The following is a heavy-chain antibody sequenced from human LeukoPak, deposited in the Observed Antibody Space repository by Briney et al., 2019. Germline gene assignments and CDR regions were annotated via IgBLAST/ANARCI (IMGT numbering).Heavy chain of an antibody. CDR3: AKWELYSGFYYIDY. V-gene: IGHV3-7*01. Sequence: GGSLRLSCADSAFTFSSYWMTWVRQGPGKGLEWVANIKPDGSLIYYVDSVKGRFTISRDNAKNSLYLQMNSLRAEDTAVYYCAKWELYSGFYYIDYWGQGTLATVSS. D-gene: IGHD1-26*01. CDR1: AFTFSSYW. CDR2: IKPDGSLI. J-gene: IGHJ4*02.